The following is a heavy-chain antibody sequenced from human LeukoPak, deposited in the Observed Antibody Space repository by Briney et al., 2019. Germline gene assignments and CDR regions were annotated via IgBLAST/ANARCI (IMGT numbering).Heavy chain of an antibody. CDR2: IDPSGSYT. V-gene: IGHV5-10-1*01. D-gene: IGHD3-10*01. Sequence: GESLKISCKGSGYSFTSYWISWVRQMPGKGLEWMGRIDPSGSYTNYSPSFQGHVTISADKSISTAYLQWSSLKASDTAMYYCARQFTMVRGVKRAFDIWGQGTMVTVSS. CDR1: GYSFTSYW. CDR3: ARQFTMVRGVKRAFDI. J-gene: IGHJ3*02.